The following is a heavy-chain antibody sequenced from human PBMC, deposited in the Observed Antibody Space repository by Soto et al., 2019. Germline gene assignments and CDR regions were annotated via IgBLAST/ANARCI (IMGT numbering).Heavy chain of an antibody. D-gene: IGHD6-13*01. CDR1: GLTFSSYA. CDR3: AKDSYSSSWYYWWYFDY. Sequence: GGSLRLSCAASGLTFSSYAMSWVRQAPGKGLEWVSAISGSGGSTYYADSVKGRFTISRDNSKNTLYLQMNSLRAEDTAVYYCAKDSYSSSWYYWWYFDYWGQGTLVTSPQ. J-gene: IGHJ4*02. CDR2: ISGSGGST. V-gene: IGHV3-23*01.